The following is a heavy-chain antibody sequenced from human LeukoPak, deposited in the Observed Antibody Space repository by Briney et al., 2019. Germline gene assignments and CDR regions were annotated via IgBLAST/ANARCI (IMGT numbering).Heavy chain of an antibody. CDR1: GFTFDDYT. D-gene: IGHD1-1*01. CDR3: AKDRTVNGGYYLDY. Sequence: PGGSLRLSCAASGFTFDDYTMHWVRQAPGKGLEWVSLISWDGGSTYYADSVKGRFTISRDNSKNSLYLQMNSLRTEDTALYYCAKDRTVNGGYYLDYWGQGTLVTVSS. CDR2: ISWDGGST. J-gene: IGHJ4*02. V-gene: IGHV3-43*01.